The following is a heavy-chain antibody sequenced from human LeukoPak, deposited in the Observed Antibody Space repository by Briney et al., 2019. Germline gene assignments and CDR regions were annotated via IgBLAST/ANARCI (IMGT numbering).Heavy chain of an antibody. CDR1: GYTFTDYY. J-gene: IGHJ4*02. CDR3: ARDHSDYYDSSGYYY. CDR2: INPNSGGT. Sequence: GASVKVSCKASGYTFTDYYIHWVRQAPGQGLEWMGWINPNSGGTNYAQKFQAGVSLTRDTSIRTAYMELTRLRSDDTAVYYCARDHSDYYDSSGYYYWGQGTLVTVSS. V-gene: IGHV1-2*02. D-gene: IGHD3-22*01.